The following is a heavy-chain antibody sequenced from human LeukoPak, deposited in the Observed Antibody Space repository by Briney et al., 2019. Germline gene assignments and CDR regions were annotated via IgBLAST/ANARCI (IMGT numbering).Heavy chain of an antibody. CDR1: GFSFSTYS. CDR3: ARVRGYYDSSGYYGYYFDY. Sequence: GGSLRLSCAASGFSFSTYSINWVRQAPGKGLEWVSYISSSRSTIYYADSVKGRFTISRDNARNSLYLQMTSLRAEDTAVYYCARVRGYYDSSGYYGYYFDYWGQGTLVTVSS. J-gene: IGHJ4*02. V-gene: IGHV3-48*01. CDR2: ISSSRSTI. D-gene: IGHD3-22*01.